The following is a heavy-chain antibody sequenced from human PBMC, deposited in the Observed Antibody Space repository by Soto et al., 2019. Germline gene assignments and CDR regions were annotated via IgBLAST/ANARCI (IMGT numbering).Heavy chain of an antibody. J-gene: IGHJ4*02. V-gene: IGHV3-15*07. CDR3: TTDAPMITFRGVIDDLDY. CDR2: IKSKTDGGTT. Sequence: SVSNAWMNWVRQAPGKGLEWVGRIKSKTDGGTTDYAAPVKGRFTISRDDSKNTLYLQMNSLKTEDTAVYYCTTDAPMITFRGVIDDLDYWGQGTLVTVSS. D-gene: IGHD3-16*02. CDR1: SVSNAW.